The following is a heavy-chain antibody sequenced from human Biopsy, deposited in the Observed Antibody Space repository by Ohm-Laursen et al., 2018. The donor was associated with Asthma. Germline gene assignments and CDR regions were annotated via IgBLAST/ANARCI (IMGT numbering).Heavy chain of an antibody. CDR3: AREGHEYCSSTSCASFDY. CDR2: VSWNSGSI. CDR1: GFTFDDYA. V-gene: IGHV3-9*01. J-gene: IGHJ4*02. Sequence: SLRLSCAAFGFTFDDYAMHWVRQAPGKGLEWVSGVSWNSGSIDYADSVKGRFTISRDNSKNTLYLQMNSLRAEDTAVYYCAREGHEYCSSTSCASFDYWGQGTLVTVSS. D-gene: IGHD2-2*01.